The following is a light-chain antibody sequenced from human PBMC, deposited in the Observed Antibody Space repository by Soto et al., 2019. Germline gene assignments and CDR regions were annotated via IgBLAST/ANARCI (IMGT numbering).Light chain of an antibody. CDR1: QSVDIS. CDR2: GAS. CDR3: PQYRSWPRT. J-gene: IGKJ1*01. V-gene: IGKV3-15*01. Sequence: EIVLTQSPATLSVSPGERVILSCRASQSVDISLAWYQQKPGQAPRLLIYGASTRATDMPGTFSGRGSGTEFTLTITSLRPEDFGVYYCPQYRSWPRTFGQGTKVEIK.